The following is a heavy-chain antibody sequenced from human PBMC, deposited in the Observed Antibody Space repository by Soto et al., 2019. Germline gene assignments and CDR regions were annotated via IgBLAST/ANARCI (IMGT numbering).Heavy chain of an antibody. Sequence: QVQLVQSGAEVKKPGASVKVSCKASGYTFTSYDINWVRQATGQGLGWMGWMNPNSGNTGYAQKFQGRVTMSRNTSISTAYMELSSLRSEDTAVYYCARGCVVVPAAPYGMDVWGQGTTVTVSS. CDR2: MNPNSGNT. CDR3: ARGCVVVPAAPYGMDV. V-gene: IGHV1-8*01. J-gene: IGHJ6*02. CDR1: GYTFTSYD. D-gene: IGHD2-2*01.